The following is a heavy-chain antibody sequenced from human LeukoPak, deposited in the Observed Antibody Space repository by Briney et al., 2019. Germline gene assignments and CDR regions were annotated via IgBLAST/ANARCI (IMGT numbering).Heavy chain of an antibody. V-gene: IGHV4-4*02. CDR2: IYHSGST. Sequence: PSETLSLTCAVSGGSISSSNWWSWVRQPPGKGLEWIGEIYHSGSTNYNPSLKSRVTISVDKSKNQFSLKLSSVTAADTAVYYCARGKVVVIAAAGHPYAFDIWGQGTMVTVSS. J-gene: IGHJ3*02. CDR3: ARGKVVVIAAAGHPYAFDI. D-gene: IGHD6-13*01. CDR1: GGSISSSNW.